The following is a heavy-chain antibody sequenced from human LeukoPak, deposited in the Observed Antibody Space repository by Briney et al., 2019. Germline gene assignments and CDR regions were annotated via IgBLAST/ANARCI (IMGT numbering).Heavy chain of an antibody. Sequence: PGGSLRLSCAASGFTFSSYWMSWVRQAPGKGLEWVANIKQDGSEKYYVDSVKGRFTISRDNAKNSLYLQMNSLRAEDTAVYYCARGPDYYYGSGSYYNGTLYYYGMDVWGQGTTVTVSS. J-gene: IGHJ6*02. V-gene: IGHV3-7*04. CDR1: GFTFSSYW. CDR2: IKQDGSEK. CDR3: ARGPDYYYGSGSYYNGTLYYYGMDV. D-gene: IGHD3-10*01.